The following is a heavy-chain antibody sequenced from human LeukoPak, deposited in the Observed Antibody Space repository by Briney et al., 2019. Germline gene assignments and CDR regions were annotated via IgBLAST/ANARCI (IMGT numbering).Heavy chain of an antibody. CDR1: GGTFSSYA. J-gene: IGHJ4*02. CDR3: ARAVEFRRDGYNFGY. D-gene: IGHD5-24*01. Sequence: SVTVSFKASGGTFSSYAISWVRQAPGQGLEWMGGIIPIFGTANYAQKFQGRVTITADESTSTAYMELSSLRSEDTAVYYCARAVEFRRDGYNFGYWGQGTLVTVSS. V-gene: IGHV1-69*13. CDR2: IIPIFGTA.